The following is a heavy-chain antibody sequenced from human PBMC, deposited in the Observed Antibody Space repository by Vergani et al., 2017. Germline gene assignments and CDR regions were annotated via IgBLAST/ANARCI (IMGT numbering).Heavy chain of an antibody. D-gene: IGHD2-2*01. J-gene: IGHJ4*02. CDR3: AGGLLDIVVVPAADTRGY. CDR2: INPNSGGT. CDR1: GYTFTGYY. V-gene: IGHV1-2*02. Sequence: QVQLVQSGAEVKKPGASVKVSCKASGYTFTGYYMHWVRQAPGQGLEWMGWINPNSGGTNYAQKFQGRVTMTRDTSISTAYMELSRLRSDDTAVSYCAGGLLDIVVVPAADTRGYWGQGTLVTVSS.